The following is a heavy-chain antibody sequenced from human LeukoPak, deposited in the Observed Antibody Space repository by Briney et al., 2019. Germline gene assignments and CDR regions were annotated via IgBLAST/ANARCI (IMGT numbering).Heavy chain of an antibody. CDR2: IYYSGST. J-gene: IGHJ3*02. V-gene: IGHV4-59*12. CDR3: ARDYDPDAFDI. CDR1: GGSISSYY. Sequence: SETLSLTCTVSGGSISSYYWSWVRQPPGKGLEWIGYIYYSGSTNYNPSLKSRVTISLDTSKNQFSLKLSSVTTADTAVYYCARDYDPDAFDIWGQGTMVTVSS. D-gene: IGHD3-22*01.